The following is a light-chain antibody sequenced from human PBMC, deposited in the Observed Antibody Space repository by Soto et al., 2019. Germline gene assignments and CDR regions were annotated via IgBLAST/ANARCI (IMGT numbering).Light chain of an antibody. V-gene: IGLV2-14*01. CDR3: SSYTSSSTL. CDR1: SSDVGDYNY. J-gene: IGLJ1*01. CDR2: DVS. Sequence: QSALTQPAAVSGSPGQSITISCTGTSSDVGDYNYVSWYQQHPGKAPKLMLYDVSNRPSGSSNRFSGSKSGNTASLTISGLQAEDEADYYCSSYTSSSTLFGTGTKVTVL.